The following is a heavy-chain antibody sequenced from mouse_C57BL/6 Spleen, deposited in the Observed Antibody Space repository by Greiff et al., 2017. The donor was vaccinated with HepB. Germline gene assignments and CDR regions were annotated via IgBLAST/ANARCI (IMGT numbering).Heavy chain of an antibody. V-gene: IGHV8-8*01. D-gene: IGHD2-2*01. CDR3: ARMGDGYDDGGSYFDY. CDR1: GFSLSTFGMG. CDR2: IWWDDDK. J-gene: IGHJ2*01. Sequence: QVTLKVCGPGILQPSQTLSLTCSFSGFSLSTFGMGVGWIRQPSGKGLEWLAHIWWDDDKYYNPALKSRLTISKDTSKNQVFLKIANVDTADTATYYCARMGDGYDDGGSYFDYWGQGTTLTVSS.